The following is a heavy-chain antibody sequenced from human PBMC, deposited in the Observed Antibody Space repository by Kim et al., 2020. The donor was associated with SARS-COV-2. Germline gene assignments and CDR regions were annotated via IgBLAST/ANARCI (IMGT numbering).Heavy chain of an antibody. CDR3: ARDYYGDYALDY. CDR2: ISSTSSTI. V-gene: IGHV3-48*01. J-gene: IGHJ4*02. Sequence: GGSLRLSCAASGFTFNIYSMNWVRQAPGKGLEWISYISSTSSTIYYGDSVKGRFTISRDNAKNSLYLQMYSLRVEDTAVYYCARDYYGDYALDYWGQGTLSTVSS. D-gene: IGHD4-17*01. CDR1: GFTFNIYS.